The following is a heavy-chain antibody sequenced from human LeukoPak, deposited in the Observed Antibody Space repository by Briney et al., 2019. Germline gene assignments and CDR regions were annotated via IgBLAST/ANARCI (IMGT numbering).Heavy chain of an antibody. CDR1: GGSISGYY. Sequence: PSETLSLTCTVSGGSISGYYWSWIRQPPGKGLEWIGYIDYSGSTNYNPSLKSRVTISVDTSKNQFSLKLSSVTAADTAVYYCARLIDYYDSSGYSYYFDYWGQGTLVTVSS. J-gene: IGHJ4*02. D-gene: IGHD3-22*01. CDR2: IDYSGST. CDR3: ARLIDYYDSSGYSYYFDY. V-gene: IGHV4-59*08.